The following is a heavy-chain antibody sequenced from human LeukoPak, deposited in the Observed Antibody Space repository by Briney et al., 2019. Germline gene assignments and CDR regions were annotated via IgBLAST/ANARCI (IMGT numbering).Heavy chain of an antibody. J-gene: IGHJ5*02. CDR3: ARASTSSANWFDP. CDR1: GGSISSGGYY. Sequence: ESSQTLSLTCTVSGGSISSGGYYWSWIRQHPGKGLEWIGYIYYSGSTYYNPSLKSRVTISVDTSKNQFSLKLSSVTAADTAVYYCARASTSSANWFDPWGQGTLVTVSS. D-gene: IGHD2/OR15-2a*01. CDR2: IYYSGST. V-gene: IGHV4-31*03.